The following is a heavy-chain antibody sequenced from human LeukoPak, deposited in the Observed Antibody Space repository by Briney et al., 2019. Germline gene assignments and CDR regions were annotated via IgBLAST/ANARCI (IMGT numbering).Heavy chain of an antibody. J-gene: IGHJ4*02. Sequence: GGSLRLSCAASGFTFSSYAMSWVRQAPGKGLEWVSAISGSGGSTYYADSVKGRFTISRDNSKNTLYLQMNRLRAEDTAVYYCAKADYSTTYFDYWGQGTLVTVSS. V-gene: IGHV3-23*01. CDR3: AKADYSTTYFDY. CDR2: ISGSGGST. D-gene: IGHD4-11*01. CDR1: GFTFSSYA.